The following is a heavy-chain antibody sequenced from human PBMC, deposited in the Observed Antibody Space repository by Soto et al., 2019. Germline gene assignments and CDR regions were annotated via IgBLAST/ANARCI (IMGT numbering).Heavy chain of an antibody. Sequence: QITLKESGPTLVKPTQTLTLTCTFSGFSLNTGGVGVGWIRQSPGKALEWLGLIYWDDDKRYSPSLKTRLTIPKAPPKNRVVLTMTTMELVDTATYYCAPARNPLVAFDIGAQGTLFTVSS. CDR1: GFSLNTGGVG. J-gene: IGHJ3*02. D-gene: IGHD6-6*01. CDR2: IYWDDDK. CDR3: APARNPLVAFDI. V-gene: IGHV2-5*02.